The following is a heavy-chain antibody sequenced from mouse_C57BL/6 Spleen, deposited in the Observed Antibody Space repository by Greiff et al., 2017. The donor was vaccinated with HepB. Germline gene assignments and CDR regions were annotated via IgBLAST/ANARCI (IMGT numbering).Heavy chain of an antibody. J-gene: IGHJ4*01. Sequence: QVQLQQPGTELVKPGASVKLSCKASGYTFTSYWMHWVTQRPGQGLEWIGNINPSNGGTNYNEKFKSKATLTVDKSSSPAYMQLSSLTSEDSAVYYCARSVGYDDAMDYWGQGTSVTVSS. CDR3: ARSVGYDDAMDY. V-gene: IGHV1-53*01. D-gene: IGHD2-2*01. CDR1: GYTFTSYW. CDR2: INPSNGGT.